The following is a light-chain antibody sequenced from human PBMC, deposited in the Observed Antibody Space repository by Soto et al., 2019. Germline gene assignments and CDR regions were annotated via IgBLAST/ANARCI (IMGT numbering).Light chain of an antibody. V-gene: IGLV2-8*01. CDR3: SSYAGSNNLV. CDR1: SSDVGGYNY. J-gene: IGLJ2*01. Sequence: QSALTQPPSASGSPGQSVTISCTGTSSDVGGYNYVSWYQHHPGKAPKLMIYEVSKRPSGVPDRFSGSKSANTASLTVSGLQAEDEADYYCSSYAGSNNLVFGGGTKLT. CDR2: EVS.